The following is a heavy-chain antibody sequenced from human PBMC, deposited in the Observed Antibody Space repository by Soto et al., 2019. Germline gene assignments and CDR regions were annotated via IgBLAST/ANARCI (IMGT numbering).Heavy chain of an antibody. J-gene: IGHJ4*02. CDR2: IGSNGGSS. D-gene: IGHD2-21*01. V-gene: IGHV3-64D*06. Sequence: PGGSLRLSCSGSGFTFSSHVMHWVRQAPGKGLEYVSAIGSNGGSSYYADSVKGRFTISRDNSKNTVYLQMNSLRSEDTAVYYCVKELLVGPPDDYWGQGTLVTVSS. CDR3: VKELLVGPPDDY. CDR1: GFTFSSHV.